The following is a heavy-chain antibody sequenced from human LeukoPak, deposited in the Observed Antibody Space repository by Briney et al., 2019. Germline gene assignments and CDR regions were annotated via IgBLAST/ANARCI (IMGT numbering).Heavy chain of an antibody. J-gene: IGHJ5*02. CDR3: ARGSSTDGVDNWYDP. Sequence: ASVKVSCKASGYTFTTYAMQWVRQAPGQRPELMGWINAGNGNTKYSQKFQGRVTITRDTSASTTYMELSSLRSEDTAVYYCARGSSTDGVDNWYDPWGQGTLVTVSS. V-gene: IGHV1-3*01. CDR2: INAGNGNT. CDR1: GYTFTTYA. D-gene: IGHD4-17*01.